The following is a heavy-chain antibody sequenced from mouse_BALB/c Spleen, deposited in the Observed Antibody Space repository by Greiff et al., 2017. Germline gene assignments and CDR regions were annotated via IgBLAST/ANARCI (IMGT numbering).Heavy chain of an antibody. Sequence: EVQRVESGGGLVKPGGSLNLSCAASGFTFSDYYMYWVRQTPEKRLEWVATISDGGSYTYYPDSVKGRFTISRDNAKNNLYLQMSSLKSEDTAMYYCARGRNCDAMDYWGQGTSVTVSS. CDR3: ARGRNCDAMDY. V-gene: IGHV5-4*02. CDR1: GFTFSDYY. J-gene: IGHJ4*01. CDR2: ISDGGSYT. D-gene: IGHD4-1*02.